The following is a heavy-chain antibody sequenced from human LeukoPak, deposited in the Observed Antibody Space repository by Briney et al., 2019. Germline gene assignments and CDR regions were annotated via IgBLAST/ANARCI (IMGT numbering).Heavy chain of an antibody. CDR3: ARVRGGGYSYGYWYFDY. CDR2: IYTSGST. Sequence: SETLSLTCTVSGGSISSYYWSWIQQPAGKGLEWIGRIYTSGSTNYNPSLKSRVTMSVDTSKNQFSLKLSSVTAADTAVYYCARVRGGGYSYGYWYFDYWGQGTLVTVSS. J-gene: IGHJ4*02. D-gene: IGHD5-18*01. CDR1: GGSISSYY. V-gene: IGHV4-4*07.